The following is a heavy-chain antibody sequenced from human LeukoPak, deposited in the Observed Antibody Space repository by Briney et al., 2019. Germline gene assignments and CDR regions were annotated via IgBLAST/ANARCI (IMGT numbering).Heavy chain of an antibody. D-gene: IGHD1-26*01. J-gene: IGHJ4*02. CDR2: ISYDGSNK. V-gene: IGHV3-30*18. Sequence: PAGGSLRLSCAASGFTFSDYWMQWVRQAPGKGLEWVAVISYDGSNKYYADSVKGRFTISRDNSKNTLYLQMNSLRAEDTAVYYCAKEGVVGARGYFDYWGQGTLVTVS. CDR3: AKEGVVGARGYFDY. CDR1: GFTFSDYW.